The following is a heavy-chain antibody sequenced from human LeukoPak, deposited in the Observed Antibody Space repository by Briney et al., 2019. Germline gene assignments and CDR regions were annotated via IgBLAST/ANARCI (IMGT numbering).Heavy chain of an antibody. CDR2: IKRDGSEK. CDR3: ARVITIFGVVEYFDY. V-gene: IGHV3-7*01. CDR1: GFTFSSYW. D-gene: IGHD3-3*01. Sequence: PGGSLRLSCAASGFTFSSYWMSWVRQAPGKGLEWVANIKRDGSEKYYVDSVKGRFTISRDNAKNSLYLQMNSLRAEDTAVYYCARVITIFGVVEYFDYWGQGTLVTVSS. J-gene: IGHJ4*02.